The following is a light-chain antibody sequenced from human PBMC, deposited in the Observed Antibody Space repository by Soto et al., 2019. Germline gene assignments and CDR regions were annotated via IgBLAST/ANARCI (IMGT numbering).Light chain of an antibody. CDR1: QSVTSNY. V-gene: IGKV3-20*01. CDR2: GAS. CDR3: HQYGTSLWT. Sequence: EIVLTQSPGTLSLSPGERATLTCRASQSVTSNYLAWYQQKPGQAPRFLIYGASSRATGIPDRFSGSGSGTDFTLTISRLEPEDFAMYYCHQYGTSLWTFGQGTKVEIK. J-gene: IGKJ1*01.